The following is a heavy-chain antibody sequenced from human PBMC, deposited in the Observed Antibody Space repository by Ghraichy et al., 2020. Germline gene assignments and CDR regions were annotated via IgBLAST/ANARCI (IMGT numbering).Heavy chain of an antibody. V-gene: IGHV1-69*13. CDR3: ARGDSGYEPLTD. CDR2: IIPIFGTA. D-gene: IGHD5-12*01. J-gene: IGHJ4*02. CDR1: GGTFSSYA. Sequence: SVKVSCKASGGTFSSYAISWVRQAPGQGLEWMGGIIPIFGTANYAQKFQGRVTITADESTSTAYMELSSLRSEDTAVYYCARGDSGYEPLTDWGQGTLVTVSS.